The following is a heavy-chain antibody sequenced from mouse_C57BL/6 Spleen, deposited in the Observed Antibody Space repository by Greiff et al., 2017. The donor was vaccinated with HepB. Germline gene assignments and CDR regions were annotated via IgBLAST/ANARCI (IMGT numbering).Heavy chain of an antibody. CDR1: GYSITSGYD. D-gene: IGHD2-4*01. J-gene: IGHJ4*01. Sequence: EVKLVESGPGMVKPSQSLSLTCTVTGYSITSGYDWHWIRHFPGNKLEWMGYISYSGSTNYNPSLKSRISITHDTSKNHFFLKLNSVTTEDTATYYCARDDYDGAMDYWGQGTSVTVSS. CDR3: ARDDYDGAMDY. V-gene: IGHV3-1*01. CDR2: ISYSGST.